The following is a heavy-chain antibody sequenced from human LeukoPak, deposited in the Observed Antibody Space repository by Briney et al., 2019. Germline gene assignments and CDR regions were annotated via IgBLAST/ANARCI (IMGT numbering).Heavy chain of an antibody. CDR1: GFTVSSNY. CDR3: TRDPEMATILFEY. CDR2: IYSGGST. Sequence: PGGSLRLSCAASGFTVSSNYMSWVRQAPGKGLEWVSVIYSGGSTFYADSVKGRFTISRDNSKNTLYLQMNSLRAEDTAVYYCTRDPEMATILFEYWGQGTLVTVSS. V-gene: IGHV3-53*01. D-gene: IGHD5-24*01. J-gene: IGHJ4*02.